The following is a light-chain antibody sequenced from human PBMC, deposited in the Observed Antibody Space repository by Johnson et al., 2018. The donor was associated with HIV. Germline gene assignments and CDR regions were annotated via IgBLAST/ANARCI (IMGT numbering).Light chain of an antibody. CDR2: DNN. CDR1: GSNIGNNY. J-gene: IGLJ1*01. V-gene: IGLV1-51*01. Sequence: QSVLTQPPSVSAAPGQKVTISCSGSGSNIGNNYVSWYQQLPGTAPKLLIYDNNKRPSGTPDRFSGSKSGTSATLGITGLQTGDEADYYCGTWDSSLSAGVFGTGTKVAVL. CDR3: GTWDSSLSAGV.